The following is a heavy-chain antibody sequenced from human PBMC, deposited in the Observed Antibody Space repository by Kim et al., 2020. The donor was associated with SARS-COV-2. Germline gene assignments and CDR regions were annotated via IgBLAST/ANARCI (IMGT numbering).Heavy chain of an antibody. CDR3: ARDLRVYGDETFSFFDY. V-gene: IGHV1-18*01. J-gene: IGHJ4*02. Sequence: LQGRVTMTTDTSTSTAYMELRSLRSDDTAVYYCARDLRVYGDETFSFFDYWGQGTLVTVSS. D-gene: IGHD4-17*01.